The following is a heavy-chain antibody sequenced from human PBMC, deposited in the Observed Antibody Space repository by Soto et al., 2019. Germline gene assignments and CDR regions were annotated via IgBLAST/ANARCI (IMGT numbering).Heavy chain of an antibody. J-gene: IGHJ6*02. D-gene: IGHD6-13*01. Sequence: SVKVSCKASGGTFSSYAISWVRQAPGQGLEWMGGIIPIFGTANYAQKFQGRVTITADESTSTAYMELSSLRSEDTAVYYCARVGGYSSSWYNPDYYYGMDVWGQGTTVTVSS. CDR1: GGTFSSYA. V-gene: IGHV1-69*13. CDR3: ARVGGYSSSWYNPDYYYGMDV. CDR2: IIPIFGTA.